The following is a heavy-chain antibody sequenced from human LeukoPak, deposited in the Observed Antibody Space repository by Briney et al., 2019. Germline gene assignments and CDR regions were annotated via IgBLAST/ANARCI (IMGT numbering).Heavy chain of an antibody. J-gene: IGHJ5*02. V-gene: IGHV3-21*01. Sequence: GGSLRLSCAASGFTFSSYSMNWVRQAPGKGLEWVSSISSSSSYIYYADSVKGRFTISRDNAKNSLYLQMNNLRAEDTAVYYCARDLASGIAAAGTVHWFDPWGQGTLVTVSS. CDR1: GFTFSSYS. CDR2: ISSSSSYI. D-gene: IGHD6-13*01. CDR3: ARDLASGIAAAGTVHWFDP.